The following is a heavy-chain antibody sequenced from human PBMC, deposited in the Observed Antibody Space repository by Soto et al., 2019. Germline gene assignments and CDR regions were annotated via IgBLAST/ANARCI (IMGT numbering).Heavy chain of an antibody. CDR1: GLTLRRYW. J-gene: IGHJ4*02. Sequence: EVQLVESGGGLVQPGGSLRLSCVASGLTLRRYWMSWVRQAPEKGLEWVANIKEDGGKTYYVDSVKGRFTISRDNAKNSVYLQMNSLRVEDTAVYYCSRDYYGPGPDWGQGTLVIVSS. D-gene: IGHD3-22*01. V-gene: IGHV3-7*04. CDR2: IKEDGGKT. CDR3: SRDYYGPGPD.